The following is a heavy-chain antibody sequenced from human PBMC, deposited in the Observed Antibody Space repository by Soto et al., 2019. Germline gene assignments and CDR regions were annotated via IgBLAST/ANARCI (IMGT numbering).Heavy chain of an antibody. V-gene: IGHV4-59*01. CDR3: ARSPRLYETIGYYSYYSAY. Sequence: QVQLQESGPRLVKPSETLSLTCTVSGDSISSYYWSWFRQPPGKGLEWIGYIPYTGRNNYNPSLKSRVTIPVATSKTQFALELRSVTAADPAVYFCARSPRLYETIGYYSYYSAYWGQGTLVTVSS. CDR1: GDSISSYY. J-gene: IGHJ4*02. CDR2: IPYTGRN. D-gene: IGHD3-22*01.